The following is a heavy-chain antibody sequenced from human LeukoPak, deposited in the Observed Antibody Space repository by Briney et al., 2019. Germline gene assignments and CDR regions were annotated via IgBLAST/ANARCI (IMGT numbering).Heavy chain of an antibody. Sequence: GGSLRLSCAASGFTFSSYSMTWVRQAPGKGLEWVSSISSSSSYIYYADSVKGRFTISRDNAKNSLYLQMNSLRAEDTAVYYCARDLISAVAGGFDLWGRGTLVTVSS. J-gene: IGHJ2*01. D-gene: IGHD6-19*01. CDR2: ISSSSSYI. V-gene: IGHV3-21*01. CDR1: GFTFSSYS. CDR3: ARDLISAVAGGFDL.